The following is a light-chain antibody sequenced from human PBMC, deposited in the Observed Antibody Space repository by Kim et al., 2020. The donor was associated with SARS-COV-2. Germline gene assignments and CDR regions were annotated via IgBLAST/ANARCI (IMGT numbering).Light chain of an antibody. CDR3: QHYDNLPRT. CDR1: HDISDY. J-gene: IGKJ1*01. V-gene: IGKV1-33*01. CDR2: DAS. Sequence: DIQMTQSPSFLSASVGDRVTITCQASHDISDYLNWYQQIPGNPPNFLIYDASNLEEGVPSRFSGGGSGTHFTFTIRALQPEDSGTYYCQHYDNLPRTFGQGTKVDIK.